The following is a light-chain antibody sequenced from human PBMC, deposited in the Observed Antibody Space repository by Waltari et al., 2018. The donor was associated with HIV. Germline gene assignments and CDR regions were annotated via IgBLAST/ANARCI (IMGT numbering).Light chain of an antibody. CDR3: QQYYSTPWT. V-gene: IGKV4-1*01. J-gene: IGKJ1*01. CDR1: QNVLSSSNIKNY. Sequence: DIVMTQSPDSLAVSPGERATINCKSSQNVLSSSNIKNYLVWYQQKPGQPPKLLIYWASTRESGVPDRFSGSGSGTDFTLTITSLQAEDVAVYYCQQYYSTPWTFGQGTKVEIK. CDR2: WAS.